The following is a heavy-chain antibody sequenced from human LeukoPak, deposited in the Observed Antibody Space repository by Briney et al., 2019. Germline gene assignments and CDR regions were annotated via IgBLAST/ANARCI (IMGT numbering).Heavy chain of an antibody. D-gene: IGHD3-10*01. V-gene: IGHV3-23*01. J-gene: IGHJ4*02. CDR3: ASPPSGDGGSFEY. Sequence: GGSLRLSCAASGFTFSSYAMSWVRQAPGKGPEWVSSISGSGGSTYYADSVKGRFTVSRDNSKNTQYLQMNSLRAEDTAVYYCASPPSGDGGSFEYWGQGTLVTVSS. CDR1: GFTFSSYA. CDR2: ISGSGGST.